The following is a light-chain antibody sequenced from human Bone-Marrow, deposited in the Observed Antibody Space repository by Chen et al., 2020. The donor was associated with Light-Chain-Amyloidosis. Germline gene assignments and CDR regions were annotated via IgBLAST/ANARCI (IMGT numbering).Light chain of an antibody. CDR1: DLPAKY. Sequence: SYELKQPPSVSVSPGQTARITCSGDDLPAKYAYWYQQKPGQATVLVIHRDTERPSGISERISGSRSGTTATLTISGVQAEDEADYHCQSADSSGTYEVIFGGGTKLTVL. CDR2: RDT. CDR3: QSADSSGTYEVI. V-gene: IGLV3-25*03. J-gene: IGLJ2*01.